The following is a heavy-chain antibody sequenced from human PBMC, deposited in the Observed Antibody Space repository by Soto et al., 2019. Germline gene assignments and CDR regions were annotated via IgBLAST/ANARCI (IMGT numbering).Heavy chain of an antibody. CDR2: ISSGSSYI. Sequence: EVQLVESGGGLVKPGGSLRLSCAGSGFSFSSYSMNWVRQAPGKGPEWVSSISSGSSYIYYADSVKGRFTISRDNAKRSLYLQMNSLRAEDTGVYYCARVVYSSTWYGPNDWGQGTMVTVSS. V-gene: IGHV3-21*01. D-gene: IGHD6-13*01. CDR3: ARVVYSSTWYGPND. CDR1: GFSFSSYS. J-gene: IGHJ4*02.